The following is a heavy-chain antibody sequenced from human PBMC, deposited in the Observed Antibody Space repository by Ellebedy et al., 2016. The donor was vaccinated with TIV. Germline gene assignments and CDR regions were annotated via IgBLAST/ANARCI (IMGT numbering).Heavy chain of an antibody. J-gene: IGHJ1*01. D-gene: IGHD2-15*01. CDR3: ASANCSGGSCLYFQH. Sequence: ASVKVSCKASGYTFTGYYMHWVRQAPGQGLEWMGWINPNSGGTNYAQKFQGWVTMTRDTSISTAYMELSRLRSDDTAVYYCASANCSGGSCLYFQHWGQGTLVTVSS. V-gene: IGHV1-2*04. CDR1: GYTFTGYY. CDR2: INPNSGGT.